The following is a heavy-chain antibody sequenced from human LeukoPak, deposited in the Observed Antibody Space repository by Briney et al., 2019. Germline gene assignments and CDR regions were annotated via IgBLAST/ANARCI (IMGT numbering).Heavy chain of an antibody. CDR3: ARDLGYCTSTSCRYFDF. CDR1: GGSISSGGYY. D-gene: IGHD2-2*01. V-gene: IGHV4-31*03. J-gene: IGHJ4*02. CDR2: ISYSGST. Sequence: SETLSLTCTVSGGSISSGGYYWSWIRQHPGKGLEWIGYISYSGSTYYNPSLKSRVAISVDTSRNQFSLKLSSVTAADTAVYYCARDLGYCTSTSCRYFDFWGQGTLVTVSS.